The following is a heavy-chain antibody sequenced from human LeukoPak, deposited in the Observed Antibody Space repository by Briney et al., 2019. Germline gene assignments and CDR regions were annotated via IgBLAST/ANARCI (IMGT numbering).Heavy chain of an antibody. CDR3: ARLRGGYSYGSN. V-gene: IGHV4-34*01. CDR2: INHSGST. J-gene: IGHJ4*02. Sequence: SETLSLTCAVYGGSFSGYYWSWIRQPPGKGLEWIGEINHSGSTNYNPSLKSRVTISVDTSKNQFSLKLSSVTAADTAVYYCARLRGGYSYGSNWGQGTLVTVSS. CDR1: GGSFSGYY. D-gene: IGHD5-18*01.